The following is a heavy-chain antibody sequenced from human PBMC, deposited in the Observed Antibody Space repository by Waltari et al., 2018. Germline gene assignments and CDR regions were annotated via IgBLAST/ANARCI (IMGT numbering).Heavy chain of an antibody. Sequence: EVQLVQSGAEVKKPGATVKISCKASGYTFTDYYMHWVQQAPGKGLEWMGRVDPEDGETIYAEKFQGRVTITADTSTDTAYMELSSLRSEDTAVYYCATVVVPQVQWPPGAYNWFDPWGQGTLVTVSS. CDR2: VDPEDGET. V-gene: IGHV1-69-2*01. D-gene: IGHD6-19*01. J-gene: IGHJ5*02. CDR3: ATVVVPQVQWPPGAYNWFDP. CDR1: GYTFTDYY.